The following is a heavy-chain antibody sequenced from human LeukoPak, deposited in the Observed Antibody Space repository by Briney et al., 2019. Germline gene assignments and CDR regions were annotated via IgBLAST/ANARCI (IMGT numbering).Heavy chain of an antibody. CDR3: AREYNPDYYDSSGYYYYFDY. V-gene: IGHV3-20*04. CDR2: INWNGGST. D-gene: IGHD3-22*01. Sequence: GGSLRLSCAASGFTFDDYGMSWVRQAPGKGPEWVSGINWNGGSTGYADSVKGRFTISRDNAKNSLYLQMNSLRAEDTALYYCAREYNPDYYDSSGYYYYFDYWGQGTLVTVSS. CDR1: GFTFDDYG. J-gene: IGHJ4*02.